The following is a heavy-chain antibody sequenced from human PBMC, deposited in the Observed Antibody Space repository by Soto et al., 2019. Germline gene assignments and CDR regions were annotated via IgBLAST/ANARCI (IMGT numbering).Heavy chain of an antibody. CDR3: ARDGVLRYFDWAPIVYFDY. D-gene: IGHD3-9*01. V-gene: IGHV3-21*01. CDR1: GFTFSSYS. J-gene: IGHJ4*02. CDR2: ISSSSSSYI. Sequence: GGSLRLSCAASGFTFSSYSMNWVRQAPGKGLEWVSSISSSSSSYIYYADSVKGRFTISRDNAKNSLYLQMNSLRAEDTAVYYCARDGVLRYFDWAPIVYFDYWGQGTLVTVSS.